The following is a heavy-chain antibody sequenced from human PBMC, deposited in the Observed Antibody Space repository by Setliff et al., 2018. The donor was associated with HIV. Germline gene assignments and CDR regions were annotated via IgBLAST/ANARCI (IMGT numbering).Heavy chain of an antibody. Sequence: GYISSTNWWSWVRQPPGKGLEWIGEVSHSGRTNYNPSLKSRVSISVDKSKNQLSLKLNSVTAADTAVYYCARLNKHFSGYTYAQYYFDYWGQGTLVTVSS. CDR2: VSHSGRT. D-gene: IGHD5-18*01. CDR1: GYISSTNW. CDR3: ARLNKHFSGYTYAQYYFDY. J-gene: IGHJ4*02. V-gene: IGHV4-4*02.